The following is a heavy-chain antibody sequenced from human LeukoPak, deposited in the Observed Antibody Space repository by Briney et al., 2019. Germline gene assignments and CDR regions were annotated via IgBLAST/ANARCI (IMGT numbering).Heavy chain of an antibody. CDR3: AKARGLGIVGAHFDY. V-gene: IGHV3-23*01. CDR2: ITGGGGTT. D-gene: IGHD1-26*01. CDR1: GFTFSSYA. J-gene: IGHJ4*02. Sequence: GGSLRLSCAASGFTFSSYAMTWVRQAPGKGLEWVSTITGGGGTTYYPDSVKGRFTISRDNSKNTLYLQKNSLRAEDTAVYYCAKARGLGIVGAHFDYWGQGTLVTVSS.